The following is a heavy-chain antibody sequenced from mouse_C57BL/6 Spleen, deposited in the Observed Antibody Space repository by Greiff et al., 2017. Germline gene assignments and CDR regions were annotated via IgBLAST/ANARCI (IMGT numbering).Heavy chain of an antibody. Sequence: VQLQQSGAELVKPGASVKMSCTASGFTFTTYPIEWMKQNHGKSLEWIGNFHPYNDDTKYTEKFKGKATLTVEKSSSTVYLELSRLTSDDSAVYYCESIKWDSYAMDYWGQGTSVTVSS. V-gene: IGHV1-47*01. CDR3: ESIKWDSYAMDY. D-gene: IGHD4-1*01. CDR1: GFTFTTYP. J-gene: IGHJ4*01. CDR2: FHPYNDDT.